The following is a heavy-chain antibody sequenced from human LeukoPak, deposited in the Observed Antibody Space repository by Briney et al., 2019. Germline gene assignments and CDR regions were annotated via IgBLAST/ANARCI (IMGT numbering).Heavy chain of an antibody. CDR1: GFIFNDYW. D-gene: IGHD1-1*01. CDR3: ARRTVTGTYDF. Sequence: GGSLRLSCAASGFIFNDYWMHWVRQVPGRGLLWVARINTDGSSTDYADSVKGRFTISRGNARSTLYLQMDSLRADDTAIYYCARRTVTGTYDFWGQGTLVTAS. CDR2: INTDGSST. J-gene: IGHJ4*02. V-gene: IGHV3-74*01.